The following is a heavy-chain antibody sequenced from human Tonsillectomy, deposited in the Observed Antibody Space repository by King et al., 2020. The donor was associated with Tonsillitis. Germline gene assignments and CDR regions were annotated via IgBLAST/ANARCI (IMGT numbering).Heavy chain of an antibody. CDR1: VFSRSNTRMG. V-gene: IGHV2-26*01. D-gene: IGHD3-3*01. CDR2: IFLNYEK. J-gene: IGHJ5*02. Sequence: VTLKESGPVLVKPTETLTLTCTVSVFSRSNTRMGGSGIRQPPGKALEVLAHIFLNYEKSHTTTLTSRPTNSKDTSKSQVVLIITNMDPVDTATYYCARTLRIFGVVPIWFDPWGQGTLVTVSS. CDR3: ARTLRIFGVVPIWFDP.